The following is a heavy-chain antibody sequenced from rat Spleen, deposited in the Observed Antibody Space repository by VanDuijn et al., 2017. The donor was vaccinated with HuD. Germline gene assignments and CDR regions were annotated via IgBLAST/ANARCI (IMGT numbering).Heavy chain of an antibody. CDR2: INKAGST. V-gene: IGHV3-3*01. CDR1: GHSITSNYR. J-gene: IGHJ2*01. Sequence: EVQLQESGPGLVKPSQSLSLTCSVTGHSITSNYRWNWIRKFPGNKLEWMGYINKAGSTNYNPSLKRLISITRDTSKNQCFLQMNSLRSEDTATYYCTRERLFDYWGQGVMVTVSS. CDR3: TRERLFDY.